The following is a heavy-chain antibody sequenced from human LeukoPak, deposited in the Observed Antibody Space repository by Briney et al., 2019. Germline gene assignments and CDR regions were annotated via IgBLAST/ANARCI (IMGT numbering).Heavy chain of an antibody. J-gene: IGHJ6*03. Sequence: SVTVSFQASGGTFSSYAISWVRQAPGQGLEWMGGIISIFGTTNYAQKLQGRVTIPTDESASTAYVELSSLRDDGAAVYYCARGRVGSSSRGGYYYMDVWGKGTTV. CDR2: IISIFGTT. D-gene: IGHD6-6*01. CDR1: GGTFSSYA. CDR3: ARGRVGSSSRGGYYYMDV. V-gene: IGHV1-69*05.